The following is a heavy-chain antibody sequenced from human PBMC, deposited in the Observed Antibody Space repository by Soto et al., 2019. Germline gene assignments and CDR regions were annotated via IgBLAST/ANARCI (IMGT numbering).Heavy chain of an antibody. CDR3: ARVLYGNWYQLLSEYFQH. CDR2: MNPNSGNT. Sequence: ASVKVSCKASGYTFTSYDINWVRQATGQGLEWMGWMNPNSGNTGYAQKFQGRVTMTRNTSISTAYMELSSLRSEDTAVYYFARVLYGNWYQLLSEYFQHWGQGTLVTVSS. V-gene: IGHV1-8*01. D-gene: IGHD2-2*01. CDR1: GYTFTSYD. J-gene: IGHJ1*01.